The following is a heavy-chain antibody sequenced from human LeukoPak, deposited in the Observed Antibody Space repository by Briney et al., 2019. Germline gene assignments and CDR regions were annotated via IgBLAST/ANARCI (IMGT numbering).Heavy chain of an antibody. Sequence: ASVKVSCKASGYTFTSYAMHWVRQAPGQRLEWMGWINAGNGNTRYSQKFQGRVTITRDTSASTAYMELSSLRSEDTAVYYCARRAILGAFDIWGQGTMVTVSS. CDR3: ARRAILGAFDI. J-gene: IGHJ3*02. CDR1: GYTFTSYA. CDR2: INAGNGNT. V-gene: IGHV1-3*01.